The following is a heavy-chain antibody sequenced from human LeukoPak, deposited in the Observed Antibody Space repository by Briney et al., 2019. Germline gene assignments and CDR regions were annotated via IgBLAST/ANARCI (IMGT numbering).Heavy chain of an antibody. D-gene: IGHD6-19*01. CDR2: IWYDGSNK. Sequence: GRSLRLSCAASGFTFGSYGMHWVRQAPGKGLEWVAVIWYDGSNKYYADSVKGRFTISRDNSKNTLYLQMNSLRAEDTAVYYCASTGYSSGWYLFDYWGQGTLVTVSS. V-gene: IGHV3-33*01. CDR3: ASTGYSSGWYLFDY. J-gene: IGHJ4*02. CDR1: GFTFGSYG.